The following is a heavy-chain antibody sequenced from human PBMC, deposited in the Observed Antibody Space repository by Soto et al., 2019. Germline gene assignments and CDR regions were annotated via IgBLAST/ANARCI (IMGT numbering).Heavy chain of an antibody. CDR3: AKEGDCYGGSCPLDY. V-gene: IGHV4-4*02. D-gene: IGHD2-15*01. CDR1: GGSISSSNW. J-gene: IGHJ4*02. Sequence: PSETLSLTCAVSGGSISSSNWWSWVRQTPGKGLEWIGEIYPSGSTKYNPSLKSRAAASLDKSKNQFSLRLNSVTAADTAVYFCAKEGDCYGGSCPLDYWGQGILVTVSS. CDR2: IYPSGST.